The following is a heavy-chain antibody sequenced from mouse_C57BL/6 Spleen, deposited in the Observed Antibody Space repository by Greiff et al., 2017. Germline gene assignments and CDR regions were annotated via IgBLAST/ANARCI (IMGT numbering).Heavy chain of an antibody. CDR1: GYAFRSSW. CDR2: IYPGDGDT. J-gene: IGHJ2*01. V-gene: IGHV1-82*01. D-gene: IGHD1-1*01. CDR3: ARTTTVVADY. Sequence: QVQLQPSGPELVKPGASVKISCKASGYAFRSSWLNWVKQRPGKGLEWIGRIYPGDGDTNYNGKFKGKATLTADKSSSTAYMQLSSLTSEDSAVYFCARTTTVVADYWGQGTTLTVSS.